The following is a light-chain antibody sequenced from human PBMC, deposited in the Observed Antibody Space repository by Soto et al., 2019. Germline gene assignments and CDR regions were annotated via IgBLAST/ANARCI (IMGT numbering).Light chain of an antibody. J-gene: IGLJ3*02. Sequence: QSVLTQPASVSGSPGQSITISYTGTSSDVGGYNYVSWYQQHPGKAPKLMIYDVSNRPSGVSNRFSGSKSGNTASLTISGLQAEDEADYYCSSYTSSSTLWVFGGGTKVTVL. CDR1: SSDVGGYNY. V-gene: IGLV2-14*01. CDR2: DVS. CDR3: SSYTSSSTLWV.